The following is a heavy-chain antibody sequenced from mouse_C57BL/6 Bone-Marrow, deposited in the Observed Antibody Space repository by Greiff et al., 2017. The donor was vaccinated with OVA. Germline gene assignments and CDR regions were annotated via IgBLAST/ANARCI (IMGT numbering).Heavy chain of an antibody. CDR3: ARAGGTLIFDY. CDR2: IDPSDSYT. J-gene: IGHJ2*01. Sequence: QVQLQQPGAELVKPGASVKLSCKASGYTFTSYWMQWVKQRPGQGLEWIGEIDPSDSYTNYNQKFKGKATLTVDTSSSTAYMQLSSLTSEDSAVYYCARAGGTLIFDYGGQGTTLTVSS. D-gene: IGHD3-3*01. CDR1: GYTFTSYW. V-gene: IGHV1-50*01.